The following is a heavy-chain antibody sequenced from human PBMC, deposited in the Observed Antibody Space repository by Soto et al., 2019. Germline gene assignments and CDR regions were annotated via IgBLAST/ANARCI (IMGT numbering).Heavy chain of an antibody. Sequence: EVQLVETGGGLIQPGGSLSLSCAASGLAVTSDYMSWVRQTPGKGLEWVSSVYSSGTTYYAASVKGRFTFSRDQSKSTIYLQMRNLRAEGTAVYYCARVDTYDYYYSMDVWGQGTKVTVSS. V-gene: IGHV3-53*02. J-gene: IGHJ6*02. D-gene: IGHD5-18*01. CDR3: ARVDTYDYYYSMDV. CDR2: VYSSGTT. CDR1: GLAVTSDY.